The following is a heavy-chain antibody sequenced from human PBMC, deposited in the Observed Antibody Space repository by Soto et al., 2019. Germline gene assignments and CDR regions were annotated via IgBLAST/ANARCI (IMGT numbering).Heavy chain of an antibody. J-gene: IGHJ6*02. V-gene: IGHV5-10-1*01. CDR1: GYSFTSYW. CDR3: ARLHLLGTKYYYYGMDV. D-gene: IGHD2-2*01. CDR2: IDPSDSYT. Sequence: GESLKISCKGSGYSFTSYWISWVRQMPGKGLEWMGRIDPSDSYTNYSPSFQGHVTISADKSISTAYLQWSSLKASDTAMYYCARLHLLGTKYYYYGMDVWGQGTTVTVSS.